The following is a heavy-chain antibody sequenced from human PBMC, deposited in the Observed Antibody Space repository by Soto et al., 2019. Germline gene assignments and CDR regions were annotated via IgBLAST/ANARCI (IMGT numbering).Heavy chain of an antibody. V-gene: IGHV4-34*01. CDR1: GGSFSGYY. J-gene: IGHJ4*02. Sequence: SETLSLTCAVYGGSFSGYYWSWIRQPPGKGLEWIGEINHSGSTNYNPSLKSRVTISVDTSKNQFSLKLSSVTAADTAVYYCARSGVRGVIRSPFSYWGQGTLVTVPQ. CDR2: INHSGST. D-gene: IGHD3-10*01. CDR3: ARSGVRGVIRSPFSY.